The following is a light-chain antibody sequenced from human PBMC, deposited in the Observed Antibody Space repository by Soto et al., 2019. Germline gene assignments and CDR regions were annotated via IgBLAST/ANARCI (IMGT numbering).Light chain of an antibody. CDR1: QSVNNNY. CDR3: QQYGSSYT. V-gene: IGKV3-20*01. CDR2: GAS. J-gene: IGKJ3*01. Sequence: EIVLTQSPGTLSLSPGERATLSCRASQSVNNNYLAWYQQKPGQPPRLLMYGASSRAIGIPDRFSGGGSGTEFTLTISRLEPEDFAVYYCQQYGSSYTFGPGTKVDIK.